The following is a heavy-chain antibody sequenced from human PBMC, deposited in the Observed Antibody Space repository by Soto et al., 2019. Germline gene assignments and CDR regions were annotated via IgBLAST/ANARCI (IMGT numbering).Heavy chain of an antibody. CDR2: IYYSGST. D-gene: IGHD1-20*01. CDR1: GGSISSGGYY. J-gene: IGHJ4*02. Sequence: QVQLQESGPGLVKPSQTLSLTCTVSGGSISSGGYYWSWIRQHPGKGLEWIGYIYYSGSTYYNPSLKSXXTXSXXTSKNQFSLKLSSVTAADTAVFYCARAELNYYFDYWGQGTLVTVSS. CDR3: ARAELNYYFDY. V-gene: IGHV4-31*03.